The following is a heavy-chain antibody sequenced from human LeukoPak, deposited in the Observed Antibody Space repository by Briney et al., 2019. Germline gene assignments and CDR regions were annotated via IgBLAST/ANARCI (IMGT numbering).Heavy chain of an antibody. CDR3: ARHIVATITGVDY. J-gene: IGHJ4*02. V-gene: IGHV4-39*01. CDR1: GGSISSSSYY. CDR2: IYYSGST. D-gene: IGHD5-12*01. Sequence: PSETLSLTCTVSGGSISSSSYYWGWIRQPPGKGLEWIGSIYYSGSTYYNPSLKSRVTISVDTSMNQFSLKLSSVTAADTAVYYCARHIVATITGVDYWGQGTLVTVSS.